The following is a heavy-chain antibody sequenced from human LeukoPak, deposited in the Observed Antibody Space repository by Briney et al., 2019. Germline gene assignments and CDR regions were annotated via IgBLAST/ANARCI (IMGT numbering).Heavy chain of an antibody. D-gene: IGHD6-13*01. CDR3: ARARIAAIPWFDP. V-gene: IGHV3-21*04. J-gene: IGHJ5*02. Sequence: PGGSLRLSCAASGFTFSSYSMNWVRQAPGKGLEWVSSISSSRSYIYYADSVKGRFTISRDNAKNSLYLQMNSLRAEDTAVYYCARARIAAIPWFDPWGQGTLVTVSS. CDR1: GFTFSSYS. CDR2: ISSSRSYI.